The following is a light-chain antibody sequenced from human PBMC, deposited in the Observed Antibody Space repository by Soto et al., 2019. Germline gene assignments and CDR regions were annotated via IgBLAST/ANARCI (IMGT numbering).Light chain of an antibody. CDR2: RND. CDR1: FSNLGSNF. CDR3: AAWDDSLRGVV. J-gene: IGLJ2*01. Sequence: QSVLTQPPSASGTPGQRVTISCSGTFSNLGSNFVFWYQQLPGAAPKLLISRNDQRPSGVPDRFSGSKSGTSASLAISGLXXXXEADYHCAAWDDSLRGVVFGGGTKLTVL. V-gene: IGLV1-47*01.